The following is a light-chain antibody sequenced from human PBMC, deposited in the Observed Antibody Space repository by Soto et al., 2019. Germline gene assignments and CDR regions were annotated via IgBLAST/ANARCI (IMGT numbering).Light chain of an antibody. J-gene: IGLJ3*02. CDR3: SSYAGTNNLV. CDR1: SSDVGGYNY. Sequence: QSALTQPPSASGSPGQSVTISCTGTSSDVGGYNYVSWYQQYPGKAPKIMIYEVSEPPSGVPVRFSGSKSANTASLTVSGLQAEYEADYYCSSYAGTNNLVFGGGTKVTVL. CDR2: EVS. V-gene: IGLV2-8*01.